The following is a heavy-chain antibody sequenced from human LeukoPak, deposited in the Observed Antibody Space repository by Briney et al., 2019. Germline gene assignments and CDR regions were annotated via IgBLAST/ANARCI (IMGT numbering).Heavy chain of an antibody. D-gene: IGHD3-22*01. CDR1: GFTFSSYE. J-gene: IGHJ3*02. Sequence: PGGSLRLSCTASGFTFSSYEMNWVRQAPGKGLEWVSYIKSSGSTIYYADSVKGRFTISRDNAKNSLYLQMNSLRAEDTAVYYCARYYDSSGYYRTKAFDIWGQGTMVTVSS. CDR3: ARYYDSSGYYRTKAFDI. V-gene: IGHV3-48*03. CDR2: IKSSGSTI.